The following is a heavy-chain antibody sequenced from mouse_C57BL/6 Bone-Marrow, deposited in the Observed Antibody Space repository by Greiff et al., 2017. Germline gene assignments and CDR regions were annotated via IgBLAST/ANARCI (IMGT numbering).Heavy chain of an antibody. V-gene: IGHV1-15*01. Sequence: VQLQQSGAELVRPGASVTLSCKASGYTFTDYEMHWVKQTPVHGLEWIGAIDPETGGTAYNQKFKGKAILTADKSSSTAYMELRSLTSEDSAVYYSLLRPYYYAMDYWGQGTSVTVSS. CDR2: IDPETGGT. D-gene: IGHD1-2*01. CDR3: LLRPYYYAMDY. J-gene: IGHJ4*01. CDR1: GYTFTDYE.